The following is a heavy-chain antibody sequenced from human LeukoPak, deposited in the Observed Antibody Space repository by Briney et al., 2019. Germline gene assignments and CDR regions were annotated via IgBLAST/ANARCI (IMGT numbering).Heavy chain of an antibody. CDR2: ISAYNGNT. CDR1: GYTFTGYY. CDR3: ARDRYNWNLFDP. D-gene: IGHD1-7*01. Sequence: GASVKVSCKASGYTFTGYYMHWVRQAPGQGLEWMGWISAYNGNTNYAQKLQGRVTMTTDTSTSTAYMELRSLRSDDTAVYYCARDRYNWNLFDPWGQGTLVTVSS. J-gene: IGHJ5*02. V-gene: IGHV1-18*04.